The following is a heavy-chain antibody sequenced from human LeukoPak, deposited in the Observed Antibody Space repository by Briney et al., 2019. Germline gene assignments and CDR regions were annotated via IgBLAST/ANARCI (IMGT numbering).Heavy chain of an antibody. Sequence: GGSLRLSCAASGYIFSTYDMHWVRQAPGKGLEWVANIKQDGSEKYYVDSVKGRFTISRDNAKNSLYLQMNSLRAEDTAVYYCARVIVGASWFDPWGQGTLVTVSS. CDR3: ARVIVGASWFDP. CDR1: GYIFSTYD. J-gene: IGHJ5*02. D-gene: IGHD1-26*01. CDR2: IKQDGSEK. V-gene: IGHV3-7*01.